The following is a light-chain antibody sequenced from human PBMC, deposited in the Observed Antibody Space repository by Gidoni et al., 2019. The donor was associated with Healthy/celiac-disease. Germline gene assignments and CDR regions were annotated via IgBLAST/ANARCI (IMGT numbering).Light chain of an antibody. CDR2: SNN. J-gene: IGLJ2*01. CDR1: SSHIGSNT. V-gene: IGLV1-44*01. Sequence: QSVLTQPPSASGTPGQRVTIDCSGSSSHIGSNTANWYQQLPGPAPKLLIYSNNQRPPGVPDRFSGSKSGTSASLAISGLQSEYEADYYCAAWDDSLNGRRVVFGGGTKLTVL. CDR3: AAWDDSLNGRRVV.